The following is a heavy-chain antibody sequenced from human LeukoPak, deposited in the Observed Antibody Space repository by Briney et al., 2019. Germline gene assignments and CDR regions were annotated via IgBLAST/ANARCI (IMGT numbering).Heavy chain of an antibody. CDR3: ARATVPQRWFDP. V-gene: IGHV1-2*02. Sequence: ASVKVSCKTSGYIFAGYYMHWVRQAPGQGLEWMGWINPDSGGTKYVQKFQDRVTMTRDTSTSTAYMELRSLRSDDTAVYYCARATVPQRWFDPWGQGTLVTVSS. CDR1: GYIFAGYY. J-gene: IGHJ5*02. CDR2: INPDSGGT. D-gene: IGHD4-17*01.